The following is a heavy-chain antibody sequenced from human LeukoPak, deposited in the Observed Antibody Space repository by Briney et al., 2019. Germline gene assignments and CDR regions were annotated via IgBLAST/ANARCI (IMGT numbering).Heavy chain of an antibody. Sequence: ASVKVSCKASGYTFTSYGISWVRQAPGQGLEWMGWISAYNGNTNYAQKLQGRVTMTTDTSTSTAYMELRSLRSDDTAVYYCAKDRRIAAAGVYFDYWGQGTLVTVSS. CDR2: ISAYNGNT. CDR1: GYTFTSYG. J-gene: IGHJ4*02. V-gene: IGHV1-18*01. D-gene: IGHD6-13*01. CDR3: AKDRRIAAAGVYFDY.